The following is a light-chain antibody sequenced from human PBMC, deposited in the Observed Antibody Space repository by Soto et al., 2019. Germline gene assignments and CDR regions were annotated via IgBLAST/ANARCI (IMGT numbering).Light chain of an antibody. Sequence: DIVLTQSPGTLSLSPGERATLSCRASQIISSTYLGWYQQKPGQAPRLLIYGASSRATGIPDRFSGSGSGTDFTLTISRLETEDFAVYYWQHYGTSLYTFGQGTKLEIK. CDR2: GAS. CDR3: QHYGTSLYT. V-gene: IGKV3-20*01. J-gene: IGKJ2*01. CDR1: QIISSTY.